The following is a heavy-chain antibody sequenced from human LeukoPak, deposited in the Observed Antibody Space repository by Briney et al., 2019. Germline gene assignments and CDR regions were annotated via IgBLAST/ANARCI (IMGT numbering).Heavy chain of an antibody. J-gene: IGHJ4*02. V-gene: IGHV3-15*01. D-gene: IGHD2-15*01. Sequence: PGGSLRLSCAASGFSFNYVWMYWVRQAPGKGLEWVGRIKSKTDGGTTDYAAPVKGRFTIPRDDSKNTLYLEMNSLKTEDTAVYYCTTGWVVGGGSRVDYWGQGTLVTVSS. CDR2: IKSKTDGGTT. CDR3: TTGWVVGGGSRVDY. CDR1: GFSFNYVW.